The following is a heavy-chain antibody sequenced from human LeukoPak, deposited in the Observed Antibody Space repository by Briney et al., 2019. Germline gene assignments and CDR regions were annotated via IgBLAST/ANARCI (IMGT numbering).Heavy chain of an antibody. D-gene: IGHD6-13*01. CDR1: GFTVSSNY. J-gene: IGHJ5*02. CDR3: ATGPYSSSWYGWFDP. Sequence: PGGSLRLSCAASGFTVSSNYMSWVRQAPGKGLEWVSVIYSGGSTYYADSVKGRFTISRDNSKNTLYLQMNSLRAEDTAVYYCATGPYSSSWYGWFDPWGQGTLVTVSS. CDR2: IYSGGST. V-gene: IGHV3-53*01.